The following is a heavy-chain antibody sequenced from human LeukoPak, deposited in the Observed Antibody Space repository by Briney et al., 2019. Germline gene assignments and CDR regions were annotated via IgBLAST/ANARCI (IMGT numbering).Heavy chain of an antibody. CDR1: GFTFSSYA. J-gene: IGHJ4*02. CDR2: IRYDGSNK. V-gene: IGHV3-30*02. Sequence: GGSLRLSCAASGFTFSSYAMHWVRQAPGKGLEWVTFIRYDGSNKYYADSVKGRFTISRDNSKNTLYLQMNSLRAEDTAVYYCANTLRGYCSGGSCYSPFDYWGQGTLVTVSS. D-gene: IGHD2-15*01. CDR3: ANTLRGYCSGGSCYSPFDY.